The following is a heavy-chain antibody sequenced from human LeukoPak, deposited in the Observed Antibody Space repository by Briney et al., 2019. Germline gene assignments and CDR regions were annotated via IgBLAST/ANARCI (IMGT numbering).Heavy chain of an antibody. D-gene: IGHD6-6*01. Sequence: PSETLSLTCTVSGGSISSYYWSWIRQPAGKGLEWIGRIYTSGSTNYNPSLKSRVTMSVDTPKNQFSLKLSSVTAADTAVYYCARVGSSSSYDYFDYWGQGTLVTVSS. CDR2: IYTSGST. J-gene: IGHJ4*02. V-gene: IGHV4-4*07. CDR1: GGSISSYY. CDR3: ARVGSSSSYDYFDY.